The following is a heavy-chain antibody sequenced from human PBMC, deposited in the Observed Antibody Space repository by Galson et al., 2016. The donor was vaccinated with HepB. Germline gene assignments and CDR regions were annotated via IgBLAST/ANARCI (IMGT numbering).Heavy chain of an antibody. CDR3: ARLEGVRGVGSLGH. CDR1: GFTFNSFS. CDR2: ISNSGSHI. J-gene: IGHJ4*01. Sequence: SLRLSCAASGFTFNSFSMNWVRQAPGKGLEWVSYISNSGSHIYYADSVKGRFTISRDNAKNSLYLRMNSLRVDDTAVYFCARLEGVRGVGSLGHWGHGTLVNVAS. D-gene: IGHD3-10*02. V-gene: IGHV3-21*01.